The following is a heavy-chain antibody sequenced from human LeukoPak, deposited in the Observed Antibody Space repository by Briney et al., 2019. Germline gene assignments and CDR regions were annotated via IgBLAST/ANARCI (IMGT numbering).Heavy chain of an antibody. CDR3: ARVGAARRGGWFDP. CDR1: GGSISSGGYY. D-gene: IGHD6-6*01. Sequence: SETLSLTCTVSGGSISSGGYYWSWIRQHPGKGLEWIGCIYYSGSTYFNPSLKSRVTISVDTSKNQFSLKLSSVTAADTAVYYCARVGAARRGGWFDPWGQGTLVTVSS. J-gene: IGHJ5*02. V-gene: IGHV4-31*03. CDR2: IYYSGST.